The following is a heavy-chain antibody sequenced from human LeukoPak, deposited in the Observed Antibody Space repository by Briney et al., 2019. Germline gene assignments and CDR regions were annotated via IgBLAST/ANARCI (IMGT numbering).Heavy chain of an antibody. CDR2: FDPEDGET. D-gene: IGHD5-12*01. CDR3: ATGPGGYDSLTG. V-gene: IGHV1-24*01. CDR1: GYTLTELS. J-gene: IGHJ4*02. Sequence: ASVKVSCKVSGYTLTELSMHWVRQAPGKGLEWMGGFDPEDGETIYAQKFQGRVTMTEDTSTDTAYMELSSLRSEDTAVYYCATGPGGYDSLTGWSQGTLVTVSS.